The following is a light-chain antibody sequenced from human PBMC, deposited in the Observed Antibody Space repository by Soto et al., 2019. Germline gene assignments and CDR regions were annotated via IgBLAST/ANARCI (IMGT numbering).Light chain of an antibody. Sequence: DVQMTQSAGFLSASVGDRVTITCRASQNIRTYLTWYQQKPGKGPTVLIYAASTLQRGVPSRFSGSTTGTDFTLTITGLQPEDSATYYCQQTLSVPRTFGLGTKVDIK. V-gene: IGKV1-39*01. CDR1: QNIRTY. CDR3: QQTLSVPRT. J-gene: IGKJ1*01. CDR2: AAS.